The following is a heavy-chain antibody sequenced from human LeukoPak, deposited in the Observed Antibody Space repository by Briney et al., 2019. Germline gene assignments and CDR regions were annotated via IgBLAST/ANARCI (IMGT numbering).Heavy chain of an antibody. CDR1: GFTFSSYG. J-gene: IGHJ4*02. CDR2: ISSDGSNA. Sequence: GGSLRLSCAASGFTFSSYGMHWVRQAPGKGLEWVAVISSDGSNAYYADSVKGRFTMSRDNSKNTLFVQMNSLRAEDTAVYYCAKDLSGRKGPFDYWGQGTLVTVSS. D-gene: IGHD3-10*01. CDR3: AKDLSGRKGPFDY. V-gene: IGHV3-30*18.